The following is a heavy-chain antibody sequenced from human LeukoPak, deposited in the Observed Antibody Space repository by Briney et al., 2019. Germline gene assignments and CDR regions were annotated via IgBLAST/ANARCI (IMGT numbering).Heavy chain of an antibody. Sequence: GGSLRLSCAASGFTFSKSWMTWVRQAPGRGLQWVAHTKEDGGDKYYVDSVEGRFTISRDNDKTSVYLQMNSLRAEDTAVYYCATWSSGWQFDFWGQGTLVSVSS. J-gene: IGHJ4*02. V-gene: IGHV3-7*05. CDR1: GFTFSKSW. CDR2: TKEDGGDK. CDR3: ATWSSGWQFDF. D-gene: IGHD6-19*01.